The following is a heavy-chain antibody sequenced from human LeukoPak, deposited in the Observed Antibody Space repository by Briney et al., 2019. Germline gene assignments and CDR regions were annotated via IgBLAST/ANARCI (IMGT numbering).Heavy chain of an antibody. Sequence: SETLSLTCAVYGGSFSGYYWSWIRQPPGKGLEWIGEINHSGSTNYNPSLKGRVTISVDTSKNQFSLKLSSVTAADTAVYYCARGYYIRYSPRDYYYGMDVWGQGTTVTVSS. J-gene: IGHJ6*02. V-gene: IGHV4-34*01. CDR2: INHSGST. D-gene: IGHD3-10*01. CDR1: GGSFSGYY. CDR3: ARGYYIRYSPRDYYYGMDV.